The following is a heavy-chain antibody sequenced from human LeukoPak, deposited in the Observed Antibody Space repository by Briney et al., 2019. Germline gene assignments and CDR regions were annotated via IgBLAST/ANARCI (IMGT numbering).Heavy chain of an antibody. D-gene: IGHD1-26*01. CDR3: AKDGEWELGSGRAYYMDV. CDR2: IRYDGSNK. J-gene: IGHJ6*03. CDR1: GFTFSSYG. V-gene: IGHV3-30*02. Sequence: GGSLRLSCAASGFTFSSYGMHWVRQAPGKGLEWVAFIRYDGSNKYYADSVKGRFTISRDNSKNTVYLQMNSLRAEDTAVYYCAKDGEWELGSGRAYYMDVWGKGTTVTISS.